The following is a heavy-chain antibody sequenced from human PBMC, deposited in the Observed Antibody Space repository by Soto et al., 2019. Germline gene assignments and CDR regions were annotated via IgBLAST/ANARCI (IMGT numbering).Heavy chain of an antibody. D-gene: IGHD3-3*01. CDR2: ISGSDGKT. V-gene: IGHV3-23*01. CDR1: GFSFGSYA. CDR3: ARWSYLDY. Sequence: DVQLWESGGSLVQPGGSLRLSCAASGFSFGSYALSWVRQAPGKGLEWVSTISGSDGKTFYADSVKGRFSISRDTSQSTLYLQMNSLRADDTAMYYCARWSYLDYWGQGTRVTVSS. J-gene: IGHJ4*02.